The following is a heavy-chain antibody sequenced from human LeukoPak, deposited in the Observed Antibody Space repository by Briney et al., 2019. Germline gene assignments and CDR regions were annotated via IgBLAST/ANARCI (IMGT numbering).Heavy chain of an antibody. CDR3: AGINPSIIVGATGGDY. CDR2: INTDGSST. J-gene: IGHJ4*02. V-gene: IGHV3-74*01. Sequence: GGSLRLSCAASGFPFSRYTMNWVRQAPGKGLVWVSRINTDGSSTSYADSVKGRFTISRDNAKNTLYLQMNSLRAEDTAVYYCAGINPSIIVGATGGDYWGQGTLVTVSS. D-gene: IGHD1-26*01. CDR1: GFPFSRYT.